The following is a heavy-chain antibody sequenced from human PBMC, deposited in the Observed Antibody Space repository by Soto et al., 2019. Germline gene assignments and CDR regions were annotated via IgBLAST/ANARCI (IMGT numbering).Heavy chain of an antibody. D-gene: IGHD3-10*01. J-gene: IGHJ3*02. Sequence: GGSLRLSCAASGFTFSSYSMNWVRQAPGKGLEWVSYISSSSSTIYYADSVKGRFTISRDNAKNSLYLQMNSLRAEDTAVYYCARGFRGVIIHDAFDIWGQGTMVTVSS. V-gene: IGHV3-48*04. CDR2: ISSSSSTI. CDR3: ARGFRGVIIHDAFDI. CDR1: GFTFSSYS.